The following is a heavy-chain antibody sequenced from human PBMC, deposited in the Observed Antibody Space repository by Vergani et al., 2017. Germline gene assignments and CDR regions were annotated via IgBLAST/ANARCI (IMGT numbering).Heavy chain of an antibody. V-gene: IGHV4-59*01. D-gene: IGHD6-19*01. CDR3: ARGGVAVAATKGGTGYFDY. J-gene: IGHJ4*02. Sequence: QVQLQESGPGLVKPSQTLSLTCTVSGDSISRYYWSWIRQPPGKGLKWIGNIYYSGSTNYNPSLKSRVTISVDTSKNQFSLKLSSVTAADTAVYYCARGGVAVAATKGGTGYFDYWGQGTLVTVSS. CDR2: IYYSGST. CDR1: GDSISRYY.